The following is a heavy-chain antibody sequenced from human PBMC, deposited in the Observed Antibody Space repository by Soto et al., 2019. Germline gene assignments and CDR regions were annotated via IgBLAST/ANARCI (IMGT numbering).Heavy chain of an antibody. CDR1: GFTFSNYA. V-gene: IGHV3-64*01. CDR3: ARREQSAYYYMDL. CDR2: ISSNGVGT. D-gene: IGHD6-19*01. J-gene: IGHJ6*03. Sequence: EVQLVESGGGLVQPGGSLRLSCAASGFTFSNYAMDWVRQAPGKVLEYVSGISSNGVGTYYANSVKDRFTISRDNSKNTLYLQMGSLRAEDMAVYYCARREQSAYYYMDLWGKGNSVTVSS.